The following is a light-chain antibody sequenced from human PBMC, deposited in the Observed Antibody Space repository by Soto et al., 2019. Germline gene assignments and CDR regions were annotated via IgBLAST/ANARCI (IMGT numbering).Light chain of an antibody. CDR2: GAS. V-gene: IGKV3-11*01. CDR3: QQHSHWPPWT. Sequence: EVVLTQSPATLSLSPGERATLSCRASQNIRTFLDWYQQKPGQAPRLLIYGASNRATGIPARFSGSGSGTDFTLTISSLESEDFAVYYCQQHSHWPPWTFGQRTRVEI. J-gene: IGKJ1*01. CDR1: QNIRTF.